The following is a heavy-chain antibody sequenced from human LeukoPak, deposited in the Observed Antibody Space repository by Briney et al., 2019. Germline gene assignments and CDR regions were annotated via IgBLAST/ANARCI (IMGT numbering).Heavy chain of an antibody. D-gene: IGHD2-8*01. CDR1: GFTFSSYS. J-gene: IGHJ3*02. CDR3: ARDSCWAFDI. Sequence: GSLRLSCAASGFTFSSYSMNWVRQAPGKGLGWVSYISASSSTIDYKDSVKGRFTISRDSAKNSLFLQMNSLRDEDTAVYYCARDSCWAFDIWGQGTMVTVSS. V-gene: IGHV3-48*02. CDR2: ISASSSTI.